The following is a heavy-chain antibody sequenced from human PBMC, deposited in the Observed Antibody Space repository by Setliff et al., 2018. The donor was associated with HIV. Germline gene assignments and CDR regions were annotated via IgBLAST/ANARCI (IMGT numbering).Heavy chain of an antibody. D-gene: IGHD2-2*01. Sequence: ASVKVSCKASGYTFTDYYVHWVRQAPGQGLEWMGWINPSSGGTNYAQTFQGRVTMTRDTSINTTYMELSSLRSDDTAVYYCARDLEGYCSSPSCYPGDLWGRGTLVTVSS. CDR2: INPSSGGT. CDR1: GYTFTDYY. V-gene: IGHV1-2*02. J-gene: IGHJ2*01. CDR3: ARDLEGYCSSPSCYPGDL.